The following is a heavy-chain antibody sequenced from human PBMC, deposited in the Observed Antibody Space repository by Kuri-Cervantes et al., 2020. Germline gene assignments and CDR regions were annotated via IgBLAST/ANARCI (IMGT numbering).Heavy chain of an antibody. CDR3: ARGAYGDY. CDR1: GGSISSGGYY. D-gene: IGHD4-17*01. CDR2: INHSGST. J-gene: IGHJ4*02. Sequence: GSLRLSCAVSGGSISSGGYYWSWIRQPPGKGLEWIGEINHSGSTNYNPSLKSRVTISVGTSKNQFSLKLSSVTAADTAVYYCARGAYGDYWGQGTLVTVSS. V-gene: IGHV4-34*01.